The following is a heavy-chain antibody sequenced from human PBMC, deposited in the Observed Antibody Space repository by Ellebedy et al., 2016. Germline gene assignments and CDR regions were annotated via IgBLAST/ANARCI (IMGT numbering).Heavy chain of an antibody. D-gene: IGHD5-24*01. J-gene: IGHJ4*02. CDR1: GFTFSSYS. CDR3: ARAFMGWLQSV. V-gene: IGHV3-21*01. Sequence: GESLKISCAASGFTFSSYSMNWVRQAPGKGLEWVSSISSSSSYIYYADSVKGRFTISRDNAKNSLYLQMNSLRAEDTAVYYCARAFMGWLQSVWGQGTLVTVSS. CDR2: ISSSSSYI.